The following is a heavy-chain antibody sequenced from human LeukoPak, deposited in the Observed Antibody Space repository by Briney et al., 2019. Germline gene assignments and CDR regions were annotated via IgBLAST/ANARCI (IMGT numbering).Heavy chain of an antibody. D-gene: IGHD6-19*01. CDR1: GGTFSSYA. Sequence: SVKVSCKASGGTFSSYAISWVRQAPGQGLEWMGGIIPIFGTANYAQKFQGRVTITADKSTSTAYMELSSLRSEDTAVYYCASSLQWPHYYFDYWGQGTLVTVSS. CDR3: ASSLQWPHYYFDY. V-gene: IGHV1-69*06. CDR2: IIPIFGTA. J-gene: IGHJ4*02.